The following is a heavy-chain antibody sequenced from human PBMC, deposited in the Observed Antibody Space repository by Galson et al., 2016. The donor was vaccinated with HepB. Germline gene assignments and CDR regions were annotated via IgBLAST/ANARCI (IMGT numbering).Heavy chain of an antibody. V-gene: IGHV1-18*01. CDR2: ISVYNRNT. CDR1: GYTFSSSA. J-gene: IGHJ4*02. D-gene: IGHD2-2*01. CDR3: ARDLEAYCSSSSCYALFDF. Sequence: SVKVSCKASGYTFSSSALSWVRQAPGQGLEWLGWISVYNRNTNYAQKFQGRVTMTTDTSTSTAYMEVRSLRADDTAVYYCARDLEAYCSSSSCYALFDFWGQGTLVTVSA.